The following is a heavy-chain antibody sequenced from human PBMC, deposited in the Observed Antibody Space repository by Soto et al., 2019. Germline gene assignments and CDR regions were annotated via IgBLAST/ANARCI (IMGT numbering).Heavy chain of an antibody. J-gene: IGHJ4*02. V-gene: IGHV1-18*01. D-gene: IGHD3-16*01. CDR2: ISAYNGNT. CDR3: ASGGSYGLPRDSFDY. CDR1: GYTFTNFG. Sequence: ASVKVSCKASGYTFTNFGISWVRQAPGQGLEWMGWISAYNGNTNYAQKLQGRVTMTTDTSTSTAYMELRSLRSDDTAVYYCASGGSYGLPRDSFDYWGQGTLVTVSS.